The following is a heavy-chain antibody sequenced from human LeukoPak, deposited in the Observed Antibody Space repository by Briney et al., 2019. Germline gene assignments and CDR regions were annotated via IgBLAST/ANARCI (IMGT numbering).Heavy chain of an antibody. D-gene: IGHD3-10*01. CDR3: ARGRGHMDV. CDR2: INHSGST. J-gene: IGHJ6*03. V-gene: IGHV4-34*01. CDR1: GGSFSGYY. Sequence: PSETLSLTCAVYGGSFSGYYWSWIRQPPGKGLEWIGEINHSGSTNYNPSLKSRVTMSVDTSKNHFSLKLSSVTAADTAVYYCARGRGHMDVWGKGTTVTVSS.